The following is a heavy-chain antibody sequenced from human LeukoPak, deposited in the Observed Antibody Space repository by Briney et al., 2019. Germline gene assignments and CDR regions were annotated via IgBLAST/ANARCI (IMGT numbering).Heavy chain of an antibody. CDR1: GGSISSYY. CDR3: ARETTMVRGVISHIWAYMDV. J-gene: IGHJ6*03. Sequence: TSETLSLTCTVSGGSISSYYWSWIRQPPGKGLEWIGYIYYSGSTNYNPSLKSRVTISVDTSKNQFSLKLSSVTAADTAVYYCARETTMVRGVISHIWAYMDVWGKGTTVTISS. D-gene: IGHD3-10*01. CDR2: IYYSGST. V-gene: IGHV4-59*01.